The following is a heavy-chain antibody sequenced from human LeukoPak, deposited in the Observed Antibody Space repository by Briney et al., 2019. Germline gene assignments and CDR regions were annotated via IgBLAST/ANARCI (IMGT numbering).Heavy chain of an antibody. CDR1: GFTFSRFW. V-gene: IGHV3-7*01. J-gene: IGHJ6*03. Sequence: GGSLRLSCAASGFTFSRFWMSWVRQAPGKGLEWVAHIKQDGSEKNYVDSVKGRFTISRDNAKNSLYLQMNSLRAEDTAVYYCARDPGYCSGGSCQYYYYYYMGVWGKGTTVTVSS. D-gene: IGHD2-15*01. CDR2: IKQDGSEK. CDR3: ARDPGYCSGGSCQYYYYYYMGV.